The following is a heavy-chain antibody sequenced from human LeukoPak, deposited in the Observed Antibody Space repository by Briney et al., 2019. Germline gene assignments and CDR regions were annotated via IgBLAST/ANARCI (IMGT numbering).Heavy chain of an antibody. J-gene: IGHJ5*02. CDR3: ARQLGYCSSTSCRAFDP. Sequence: PSQTLSLTCTVSGGSISSGSYYWSWIRQPAGKGLEWSGRIYTSGSTNYNPSLKSRVTISVDTSKDQFSLKLSSVTAADTAVYYCARQLGYCSSTSCRAFDPWGQGTLVTVSS. CDR1: GGSISSGSYY. V-gene: IGHV4-61*02. CDR2: IYTSGST. D-gene: IGHD2-2*01.